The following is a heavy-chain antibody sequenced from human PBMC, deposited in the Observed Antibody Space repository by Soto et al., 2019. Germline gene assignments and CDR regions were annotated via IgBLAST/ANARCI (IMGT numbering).Heavy chain of an antibody. CDR1: GGSISTSNW. D-gene: IGHD6-13*01. CDR2: VYRTGST. J-gene: IGHJ4*02. V-gene: IGHV4-4*02. CDR3: ARARATIAAAAIFDC. Sequence: QVQLQESGPGLVKPSGTLSLTCAVSGGSISTSNWWSWVRQPPGKGLEWIGEVYRTGSTTYNPSLEIRLTISVDKSKNQFSLKLTSVTAADTAVYYCARARATIAAAAIFDCWGQGTLVTVSS.